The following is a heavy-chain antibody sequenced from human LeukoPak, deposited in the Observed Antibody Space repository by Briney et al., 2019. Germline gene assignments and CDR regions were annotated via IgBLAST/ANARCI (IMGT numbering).Heavy chain of an antibody. D-gene: IGHD1-26*01. Sequence: SETLSLTCAVYGGSFSGYYWSWIRQPPGKGLEWIGEINHSGSTNYNPSLKSRVTISVDTSKNQFSLKLSSVTAADTAVYYCARSFYGMDVLGQGTTVTVSS. CDR2: INHSGST. CDR3: ARSFYGMDV. J-gene: IGHJ6*02. CDR1: GGSFSGYY. V-gene: IGHV4-34*01.